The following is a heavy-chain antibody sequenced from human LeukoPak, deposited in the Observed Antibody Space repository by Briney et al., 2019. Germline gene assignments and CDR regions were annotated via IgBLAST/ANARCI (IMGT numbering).Heavy chain of an antibody. Sequence: SETLSLTCTVSGGSISSGNYYWSWIRQPAGKGLEWIGRIYTSGSTNYNPSLKSRVTISIDTSKNQFSLKLSSVTAADTAVYYCARATVTSYYFDYWGQGTLVTVSS. CDR1: GGSISSGNYY. V-gene: IGHV4-61*02. D-gene: IGHD4-17*01. CDR2: IYTSGST. CDR3: ARATVTSYYFDY. J-gene: IGHJ4*02.